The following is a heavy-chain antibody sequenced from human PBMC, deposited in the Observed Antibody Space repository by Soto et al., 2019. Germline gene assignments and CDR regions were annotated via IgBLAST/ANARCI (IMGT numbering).Heavy chain of an antibody. J-gene: IGHJ6*02. V-gene: IGHV3-21*01. CDR1: GFTFSSYS. Sequence: GGSLRLSCAASGFTFSSYSMNWVRQAPGKGLEWVSSISSSSYIYYADSVKVRFTISRDDAKNSLYLGMNNLRAEGTAVYYCARDFRDGMDVWGQGTTVTVSS. CDR2: ISSSSYI. CDR3: ARDFRDGMDV.